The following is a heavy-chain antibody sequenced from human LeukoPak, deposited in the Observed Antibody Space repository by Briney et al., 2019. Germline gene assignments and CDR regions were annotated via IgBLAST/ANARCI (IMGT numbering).Heavy chain of an antibody. J-gene: IGHJ5*02. CDR1: GGSISSYY. CDR3: AGDIVVVPAARMINWFDP. CDR2: IYTSGST. Sequence: SETPSLTCTVSGGSISSYYWSWIRQPAGKGLEWIGRIYTSGSTNYNPSLKSRVTMSVDTSKNQFSLKLSSVTAADTAVYYCAGDIVVVPAARMINWFDPWGQGTLVTVSS. V-gene: IGHV4-4*07. D-gene: IGHD2-2*01.